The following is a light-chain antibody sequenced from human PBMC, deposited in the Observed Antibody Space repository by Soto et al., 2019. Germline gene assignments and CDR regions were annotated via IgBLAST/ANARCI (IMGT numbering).Light chain of an antibody. CDR1: NSDIGGYIY. J-gene: IGLJ1*01. CDR2: EVN. CDR3: SSYSGTNNFGV. Sequence: QSLQGQPPAASGSPGHSFTISSTGTNSDIGGYIYVSWYRQYPGEAPKLLIYEVNKRSSGVPDRFSGSKSGNKASLTVSGLQADDEAHYSCSSYSGTNNFGVFGTGTKVTVL. V-gene: IGLV2-8*01.